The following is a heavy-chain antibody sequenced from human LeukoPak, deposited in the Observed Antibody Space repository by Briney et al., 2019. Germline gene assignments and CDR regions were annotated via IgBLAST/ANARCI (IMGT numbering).Heavy chain of an antibody. CDR1: GGSLSGHY. J-gene: IGHJ4*02. V-gene: IGHV4-59*11. CDR2: IYHTGPT. D-gene: IGHD2-2*01. Sequence: SETLSLTCTVGGGSLSGHYWGWIRQPPGKGLELVGHIYHTGPTFYNPSLNSRVTITLDTSRNQFSLRLTSVIAADTAVYYCARFSWGCSTASCYLTNWGQGALVTVSS. CDR3: ARFSWGCSTASCYLTN.